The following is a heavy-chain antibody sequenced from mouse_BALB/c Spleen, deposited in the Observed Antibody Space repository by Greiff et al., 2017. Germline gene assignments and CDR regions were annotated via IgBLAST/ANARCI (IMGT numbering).Heavy chain of an antibody. CDR3: ARLWYYGSSYASDYAMDY. CDR1: GYTFTSYC. D-gene: IGHD1-1*01. J-gene: IGHJ4*01. Sequence: QVQLKESGADLAQPGASVTMSCKASGYTFTSYCVHWVNQRPGQGLEWIGYINPSTGYTEYNQKVKDKATLTADKSSSTAYMQLSSLTSENSAVYYCARLWYYGSSYASDYAMDYWGQGTSVTVSS. CDR2: INPSTGYT. V-gene: IGHV1-7*01.